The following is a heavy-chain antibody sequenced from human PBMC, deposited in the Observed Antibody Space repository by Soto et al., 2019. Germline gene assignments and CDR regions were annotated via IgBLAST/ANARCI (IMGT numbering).Heavy chain of an antibody. D-gene: IGHD2-8*02. CDR3: ARDKITGLFDY. CDR2: INHSGST. Sequence: PSETLALTCAGYGGAFGGYYGTWIRQPPGMGLEWIGEINHSGSTNYNPSLKSRVTISVDTSKNQFSLKLTSVTAADTAVYYCARDKITGLFDYWGQGTLVTVSS. CDR1: GGAFGGYY. V-gene: IGHV4-34*01. J-gene: IGHJ4*02.